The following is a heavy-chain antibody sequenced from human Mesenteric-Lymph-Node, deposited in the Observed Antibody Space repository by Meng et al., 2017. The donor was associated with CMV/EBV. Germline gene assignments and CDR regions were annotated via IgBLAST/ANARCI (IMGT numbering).Heavy chain of an antibody. Sequence: CSVSCGSLSSENWWRWVRQPPGKGLEWIGEIYHSGNTNYNPSLKSRVTMSVDKSKNQFSLKLTSVTAADTALYYCAREGNGFYTPFDYWGRGTLVTVSS. D-gene: IGHD3-3*01. V-gene: IGHV4-4*02. J-gene: IGHJ4*02. CDR1: CGSLSSENW. CDR3: AREGNGFYTPFDY. CDR2: IYHSGNT.